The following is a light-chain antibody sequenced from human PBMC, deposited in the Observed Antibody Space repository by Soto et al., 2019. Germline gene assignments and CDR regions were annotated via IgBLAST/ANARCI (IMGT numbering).Light chain of an antibody. J-gene: IGLJ1*01. CDR1: DSNIARRN. CDR3: GSWDSSLSAYV. Sequence: QSVLTQPPSASATPGQRVTISCSGSDSNIARRNVYWYQQLPGTAPKLLIYDDDKRPSGIPDRFSGSKSGTSATLGITGFQTGDEADHYCGSWDSSLSAYVFGTGTKVTVL. V-gene: IGLV1-51*01. CDR2: DDD.